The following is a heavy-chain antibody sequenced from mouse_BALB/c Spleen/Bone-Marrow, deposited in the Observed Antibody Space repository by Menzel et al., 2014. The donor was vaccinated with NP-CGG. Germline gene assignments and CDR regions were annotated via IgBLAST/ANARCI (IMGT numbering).Heavy chain of an antibody. CDR1: GYVFSTYW. CDR2: IYPGDGDT. V-gene: IGHV1-80*01. D-gene: IGHD1-1*01. Sequence: QVQLQQSGAELVRPGSSVKISCKASGYVFSTYWMNWVKQRPGQGLEWIGQIYPGDGDTNYNGKFRGTATPTADKSSSTAYMQLSSLTSEDSAVYFCARSGYGSSYDYWGQGTTLTVSS. CDR3: ARSGYGSSYDY. J-gene: IGHJ2*01.